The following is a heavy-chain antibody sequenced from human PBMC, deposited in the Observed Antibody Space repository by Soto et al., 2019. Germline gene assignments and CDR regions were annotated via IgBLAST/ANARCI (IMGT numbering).Heavy chain of an antibody. D-gene: IGHD2-2*01. Sequence: QVQLVQSGAEVKKPGASVKVSCKASGYTFTSYGISWVRQAPGQGLEWMGWISAYNGNTNYAQKLQGRVTMTTDTSTSTAYMELRILRSDDTAVYYCARDGDIVVVPAAMIRVVGYYYYYYMDVWGKGTTVTVSS. J-gene: IGHJ6*03. CDR3: ARDGDIVVVPAAMIRVVGYYYYYYMDV. CDR1: GYTFTSYG. CDR2: ISAYNGNT. V-gene: IGHV1-18*01.